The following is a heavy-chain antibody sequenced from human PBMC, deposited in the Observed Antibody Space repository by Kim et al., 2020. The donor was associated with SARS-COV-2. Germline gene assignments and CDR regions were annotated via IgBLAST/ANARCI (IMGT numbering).Heavy chain of an antibody. CDR2: INVGNGKT. CDR3: ARFWYGAYDI. Sequence: ASVKVSCKSSGYTFINSTIHWVRQAPGQRLEWMGWINVGNGKTRSSENFQGRVTITRDTSASTAYMEVSSLRSEDTAMYYCARFWYGAYDIWCQGTIVPV. V-gene: IGHV1-3*01. CDR1: GYTFINST. J-gene: IGHJ3*02. D-gene: IGHD6-13*01.